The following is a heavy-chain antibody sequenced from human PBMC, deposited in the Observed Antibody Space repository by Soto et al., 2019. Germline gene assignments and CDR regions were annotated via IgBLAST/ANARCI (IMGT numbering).Heavy chain of an antibody. CDR3: ARFYGDYSPVDY. Sequence: SETLSLTCTVSGGSISSYYWSWIRQPPGKGLEWIGYIYYSGSTNYNPSLKSRVTISVDTSKNQLSLKLSSVTAADTAVYYGARFYGDYSPVDYWGEGTLVTVSS. V-gene: IGHV4-59*01. CDR1: GGSISSYY. D-gene: IGHD4-17*01. CDR2: IYYSGST. J-gene: IGHJ4*02.